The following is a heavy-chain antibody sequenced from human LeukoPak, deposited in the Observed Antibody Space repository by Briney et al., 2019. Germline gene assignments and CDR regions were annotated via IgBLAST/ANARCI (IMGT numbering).Heavy chain of an antibody. CDR2: ISAYNGNT. CDR3: ARDPGWFDP. J-gene: IGHJ5*02. Sequence: GASVKVSCKASGYTFTTYGISWVRQAPGQGLEWMGWISAYNGNTNYAQKLQGRVTMTTDTSTSTAYVELRSLRSDDTAVYYCARDPGWFDPWGQGTLVTVSS. CDR1: GYTFTTYG. V-gene: IGHV1-18*01.